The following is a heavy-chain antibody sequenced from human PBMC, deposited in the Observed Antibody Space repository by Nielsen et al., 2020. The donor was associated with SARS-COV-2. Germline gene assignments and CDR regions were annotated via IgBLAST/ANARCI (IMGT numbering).Heavy chain of an antibody. V-gene: IGHV7-4-1*02. Sequence: ASVKVSCKASGYCFSSISINWVRQAPGQGLEWMGWISTRTGNPTYAQGFTGRFVLSLDTSVSTAYLEITSLRGEDTAVYYCATEPAVAGQGRLDYWGQGSLVTVST. CDR3: ATEPAVAGQGRLDY. D-gene: IGHD6-19*01. CDR1: GYCFSSIS. J-gene: IGHJ4*02. CDR2: ISTRTGNP.